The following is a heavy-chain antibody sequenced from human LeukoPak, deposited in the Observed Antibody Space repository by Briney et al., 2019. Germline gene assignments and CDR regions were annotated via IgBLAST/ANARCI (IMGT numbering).Heavy chain of an antibody. CDR3: TAGLDY. CDR2: MNPDSSDT. Sequence: GASVKVSCKASGYTFSNYDINWVRQAPGQGLEWMGWMNPDSSDTGSARNFQGRLTMTGNTSIVTAYLELSSLTSEDTAVYYCTAGLDYWGQGTLVIVSS. V-gene: IGHV1-8*01. CDR1: GYTFSNYD. J-gene: IGHJ4*02.